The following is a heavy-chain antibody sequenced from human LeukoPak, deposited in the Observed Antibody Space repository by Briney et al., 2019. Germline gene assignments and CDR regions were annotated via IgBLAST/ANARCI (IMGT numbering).Heavy chain of an antibody. V-gene: IGHV3-21*01. CDR3: ARGHVATIIPRNDAFDI. CDR2: ISSSSSYI. CDR1: EFTFSSYT. Sequence: GRSLRLSCAASEFTFSSYTMNWVRQAPGKGLEWVSSISSSSSYIYYADSVKGRFTISRDNAKNSLYLQMNSLRAEDTAVYYCARGHVATIIPRNDAFDIWGQGTLVTVSS. J-gene: IGHJ3*02. D-gene: IGHD5-24*01.